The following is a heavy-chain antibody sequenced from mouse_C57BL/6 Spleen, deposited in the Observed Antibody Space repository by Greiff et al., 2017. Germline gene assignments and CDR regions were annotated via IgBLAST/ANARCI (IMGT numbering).Heavy chain of an antibody. CDR2: IYWDDDN. D-gene: IGHD1-1*01. V-gene: IGHV8-12*01. J-gene: IGHJ2*01. CDR3: ATFDTVVGGYFDY. CDR1: GFSLSTSGMG. Sequence: QVTLKECGPGILQSSQTLSLTCSFSGFSLSTSGMGVSWIRQPSGKGLEWLAHIYWDDDNRYNPSLKSRLTISKDTSRNQVFLKITSVDTADTATYYCATFDTVVGGYFDYWGQGTTLTVSS.